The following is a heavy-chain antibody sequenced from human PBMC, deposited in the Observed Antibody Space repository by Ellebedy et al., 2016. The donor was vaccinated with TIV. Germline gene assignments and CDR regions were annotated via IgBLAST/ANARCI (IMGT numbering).Heavy chain of an antibody. V-gene: IGHV4-39*01. Sequence: SETLSLXCTVSGHSITSSTYNWGWIRQPPGKGLEWIGTVSYTGTAYFSPSLKSRVSISVGESKIQFSLRLTSVTAADTAVYYCARQAYYTDYAFDSWGQGTLVTVSS. CDR1: GHSITSSTYN. J-gene: IGHJ4*02. CDR2: VSYTGTA. D-gene: IGHD4-11*01. CDR3: ARQAYYTDYAFDS.